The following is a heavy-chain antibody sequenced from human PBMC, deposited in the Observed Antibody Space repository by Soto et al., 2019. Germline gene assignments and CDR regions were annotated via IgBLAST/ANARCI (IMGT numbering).Heavy chain of an antibody. J-gene: IGHJ6*02. D-gene: IGHD2-21*02. CDR2: INSSSSSYI. CDR3: ARPPFGDSDDYYNGMDV. V-gene: IGHV3-74*01. Sequence: GGSLKLSCAASRFTFSIYWMHWVLQAPGKGLVWVSRINSSSSSYIYYADSAKGRFTISRDNSKNTLYLEMKSLTTADTAVYYCARPPFGDSDDYYNGMDVWGQGTTVTVSS. CDR1: RFTFSIYW.